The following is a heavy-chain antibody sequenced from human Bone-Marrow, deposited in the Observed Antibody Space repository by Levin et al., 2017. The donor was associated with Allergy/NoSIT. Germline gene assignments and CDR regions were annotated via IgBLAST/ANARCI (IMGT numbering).Heavy chain of an antibody. CDR2: ISWDGDE. J-gene: IGHJ4*02. CDR3: AHSSQAYFGEFSH. V-gene: IGHV2-5*02. Sequence: SGPTLVKPTQTLTLTCSFSGFSLTTTGVAVGWVRQSPGEALEWLAMISWDGDERYSPSLKDRLSLTRGTSESEVVLTMTAVDSVDTATYFCAHSSQAYFGEFSHWGQGIPVTFSS. D-gene: IGHD3-10*01. CDR1: GFSLTTTGVA.